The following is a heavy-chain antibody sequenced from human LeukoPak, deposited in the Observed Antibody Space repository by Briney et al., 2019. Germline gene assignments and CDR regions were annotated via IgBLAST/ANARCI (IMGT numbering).Heavy chain of an antibody. CDR3: ARDQGLLWFGANWFDP. CDR1: GYTFTSYG. Sequence: ASVKVSCKASGYTFTSYGISWVRQAPGQGLEWMGWIGAYNGNTNYAQKLQGRVTMTTDTSTSTAYMELRSLRSDDTAVYYCARDQGLLWFGANWFDPWGQGTLVTVSS. V-gene: IGHV1-18*01. J-gene: IGHJ5*02. D-gene: IGHD3-10*01. CDR2: IGAYNGNT.